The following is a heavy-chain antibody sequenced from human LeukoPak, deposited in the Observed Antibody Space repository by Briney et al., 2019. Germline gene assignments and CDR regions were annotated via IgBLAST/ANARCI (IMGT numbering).Heavy chain of an antibody. D-gene: IGHD2-15*01. CDR3: ARLRGLGPSDAFDI. CDR2: IYYSGST. Sequence: SETLSLTCTVSGGSISSSSYYWGWIRQPPGKGLEWIGGIYYSGSTYYNPSLKSRVTISVDTSKNQFSLKVSSVTAADTAVYYCARLRGLGPSDAFDIWGQGTMVTVSS. J-gene: IGHJ3*02. V-gene: IGHV4-39*01. CDR1: GGSISSSSYY.